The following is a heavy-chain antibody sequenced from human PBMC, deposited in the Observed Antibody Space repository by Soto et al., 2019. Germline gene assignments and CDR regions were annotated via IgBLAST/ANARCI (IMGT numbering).Heavy chain of an antibody. J-gene: IGHJ6*02. D-gene: IGHD5-12*01. V-gene: IGHV4-30-4*01. CDR2: IYYSGTT. CDR3: ALRFGTA. Sequence: SETLSLTCTASGASISRGDYYWTWIRQPPEKGLEWIGYIYYSGTTYYNPSLKSRVSISLDTSKNRFSLQLTSVTAADTGVYYCALRFGTAWGQGTTVTVSS. CDR1: GASISRGDYY.